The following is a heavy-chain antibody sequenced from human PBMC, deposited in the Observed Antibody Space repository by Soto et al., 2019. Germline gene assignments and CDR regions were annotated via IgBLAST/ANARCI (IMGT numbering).Heavy chain of an antibody. J-gene: IGHJ4*02. CDR2: FDPEDGET. V-gene: IGHV1-24*01. CDR1: GYTLTELS. Sequence: ASVTVSCKVSGYTLTELSMHWVRQAPGKGLEWMGGFDPEDGETIYAKKFQGRVTMTEDTSTDTAYMELSILRSEDTAVYYCATQYNWNDYFDYWGQGTLVTVSS. CDR3: ATQYNWNDYFDY. D-gene: IGHD1-20*01.